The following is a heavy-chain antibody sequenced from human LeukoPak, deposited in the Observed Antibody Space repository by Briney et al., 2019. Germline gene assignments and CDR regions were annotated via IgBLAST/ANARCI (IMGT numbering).Heavy chain of an antibody. D-gene: IGHD6-13*01. CDR3: ARDLSSSWYYYYYYMDV. J-gene: IGHJ6*03. CDR1: GYTFTSYD. Sequence: ASVKVSCKASGYTFTSYDINWVRQAPGQGLEWMGWISAYNGNTNYAQKLQGRVTMTTDTSTSTAYMELRSLRSDDTAVYYCARDLSSSWYYYYYYMDVWGKGTTVTVSS. CDR2: ISAYNGNT. V-gene: IGHV1-18*01.